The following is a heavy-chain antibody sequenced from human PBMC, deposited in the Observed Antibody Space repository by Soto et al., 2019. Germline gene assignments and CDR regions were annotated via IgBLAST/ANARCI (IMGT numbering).Heavy chain of an antibody. D-gene: IGHD3-22*01. J-gene: IGHJ4*02. CDR3: AKVILDSSGYYSYYFDY. CDR2: ISGSGGST. CDR1: GFTFSSYA. V-gene: IGHV3-23*01. Sequence: EVQLLESGGGVVQPGGSLRLSCAASGFTFSSYAMSWVRQAPGKGLEWVSAISGSGGSTYYADSVKGRFTISRDNSKNTLYLQMNSLRAEDTAGYYCAKVILDSSGYYSYYFDYWGQGTLVTVSS.